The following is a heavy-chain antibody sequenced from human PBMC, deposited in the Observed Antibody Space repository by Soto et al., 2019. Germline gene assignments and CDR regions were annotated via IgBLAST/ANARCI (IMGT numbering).Heavy chain of an antibody. CDR2: ISGSGGST. J-gene: IGHJ4*02. V-gene: IGHV3-23*01. D-gene: IGHD6-13*01. CDR3: AGLSRIAAAGNYLGY. Sequence: GSLRLSCAASGFTFSSYAMSWVRQAPGKGLEWVSAISGSGGSTYYADSVKGRFTISRDNSKNTLYLQMNSLRAEDTAVYYCAGLSRIAAAGNYLGYWGQGTLVTVSS. CDR1: GFTFSSYA.